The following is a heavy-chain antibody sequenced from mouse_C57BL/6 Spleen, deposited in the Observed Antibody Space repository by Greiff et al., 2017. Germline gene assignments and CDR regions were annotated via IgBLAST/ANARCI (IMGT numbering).Heavy chain of an antibody. V-gene: IGHV1-62-2*01. CDR3: ARHEANWDCFDY. CDR1: GYTFTEYT. CDR2: FYPGSGSM. Sequence: VQLQESGAELVKPGASVKLSCKASGYTFTEYTIHWVKQRSGQGLEWIGWFYPGSGSMKYNEKFKDKATLTADNSSSTVYMERSRLTSDDSAVYYCARHEANWDCFDYWGQGTTLTVSS. J-gene: IGHJ2*01. D-gene: IGHD4-1*01.